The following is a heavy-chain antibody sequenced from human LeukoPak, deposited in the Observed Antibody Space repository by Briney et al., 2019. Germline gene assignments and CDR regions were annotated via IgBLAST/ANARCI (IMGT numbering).Heavy chain of an antibody. Sequence: PSQTLSLTCTVSGGSISSGSYYWSWIRQPAGKGLEWIGRIYTSGSTNYNPSLKSRVTISVDTSKNQFSLKLSSVTAADTAVYCCARGDLEFDYWGQGTLVTVSS. D-gene: IGHD2-21*02. V-gene: IGHV4-61*02. CDR3: ARGDLEFDY. CDR2: IYTSGST. CDR1: GGSISSGSYY. J-gene: IGHJ4*02.